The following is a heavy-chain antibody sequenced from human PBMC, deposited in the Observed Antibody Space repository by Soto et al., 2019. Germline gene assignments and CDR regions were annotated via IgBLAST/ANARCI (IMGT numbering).Heavy chain of an antibody. Sequence: SATLSITCTVSGVSITTYYWTWLRQPPGRGLEWIGYIYHSGRTNCNPSLNSRVTMSVDTSKNQFSLKLSSVTAADTAVYYCARDLTIGGFFDPWGQGTLVPVS. J-gene: IGHJ5*02. V-gene: IGHV4-59*01. CDR2: IYHSGRT. CDR1: GVSITTYY. CDR3: ARDLTIGGFFDP. D-gene: IGHD3-10*01.